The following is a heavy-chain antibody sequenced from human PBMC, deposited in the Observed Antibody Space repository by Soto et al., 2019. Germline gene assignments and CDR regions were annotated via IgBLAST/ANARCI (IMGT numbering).Heavy chain of an antibody. Sequence: PSETLSLTCTVSGGSISSYYWSWIRQPPGKGLEWIGYIYYSGSTNYNPSLRSRVDISIDASKSQFSLDLRSVTAADTAVYYCARLGGYYQAFDSWGHGALVTVSS. D-gene: IGHD3-22*01. V-gene: IGHV4-59*08. CDR2: IYYSGST. CDR1: GGSISSYY. J-gene: IGHJ4*01. CDR3: ARLGGYYQAFDS.